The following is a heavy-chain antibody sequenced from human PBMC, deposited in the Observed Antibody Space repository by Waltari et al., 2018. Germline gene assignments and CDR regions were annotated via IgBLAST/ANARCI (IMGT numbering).Heavy chain of an antibody. D-gene: IGHD1-26*01. V-gene: IGHV3-23*01. Sequence: LLESGGGLVQPGGSLRLSCVASGFAFKSYAMTWFRQAPGKGLGWVATITAFGSGTYYGDSVSGRCTISRDNAQNTLYLQVKSLSADDTAVYYCAKGVGASQFFDYWGRGTLVTVSS. CDR2: ITAFGSGT. J-gene: IGHJ4*02. CDR3: AKGVGASQFFDY. CDR1: GFAFKSYA.